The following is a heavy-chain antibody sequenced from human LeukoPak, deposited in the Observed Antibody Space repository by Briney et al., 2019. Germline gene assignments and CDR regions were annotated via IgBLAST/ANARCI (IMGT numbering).Heavy chain of an antibody. CDR3: AKVAPLGDGDFWYFDL. V-gene: IGHV3-21*04. Sequence: GGSLRLSCVAYGFNFRDYSMNWVRQAPGKGLDWVSGISGTSSYMYYGDSVKGRFTVSRDNSKNTLYLQMNSLRAEDTAVYYCAKVAPLGDGDFWYFDLWGRGTLVTVSS. D-gene: IGHD4-17*01. CDR2: ISGTSSYM. CDR1: GFNFRDYS. J-gene: IGHJ2*01.